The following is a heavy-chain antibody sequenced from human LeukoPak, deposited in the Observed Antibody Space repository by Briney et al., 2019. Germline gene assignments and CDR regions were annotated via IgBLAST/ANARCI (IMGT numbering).Heavy chain of an antibody. CDR1: GYTFTGYY. J-gene: IGHJ4*02. Sequence: ASVKVSCKASGYTFTGYYMHWVRQAPGQGLEWMGWINPNSGGTNYAQKFQGRVTMTEDTSTDTAYMELSSLRSEDTAVYYCATVSMTMIVVPYGFDYWGQGTLVTVSS. CDR3: ATVSMTMIVVPYGFDY. D-gene: IGHD3-22*01. CDR2: INPNSGGT. V-gene: IGHV1-2*02.